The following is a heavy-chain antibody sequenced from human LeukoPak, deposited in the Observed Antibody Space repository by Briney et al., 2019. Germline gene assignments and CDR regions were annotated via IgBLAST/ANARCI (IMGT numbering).Heavy chain of an antibody. CDR3: ARDNGPFYGDYGGFRFDH. D-gene: IGHD4-17*01. CDR2: ISYDGSNK. Sequence: TGGSLRLSCAASGFTFSSYAMHWVRQAPGKGLEWVAVISYDGSNKYYADSVKGRFTISRDNSKNTLYLQMNSLRAEDTAVYYCARDNGPFYGDYGGFRFDHWGQGTLVTVSS. CDR1: GFTFSSYA. V-gene: IGHV3-30-3*01. J-gene: IGHJ5*02.